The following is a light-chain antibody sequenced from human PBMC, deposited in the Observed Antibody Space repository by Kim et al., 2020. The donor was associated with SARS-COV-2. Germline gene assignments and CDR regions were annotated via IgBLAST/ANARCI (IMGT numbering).Light chain of an antibody. CDR3: QAYDSSLIGAL. CDR1: RSNIGSGYD. V-gene: IGLV1-40*01. J-gene: IGLJ3*02. Sequence: GITISCTGGRSNIGSGYDVHWYQHLPGAAPKLLIYDTNIRPSGVPDRFSGSKSGTSASLAITGLQAEDEADYYCQAYDSSLIGALFGGGTQLTVL. CDR2: DTN.